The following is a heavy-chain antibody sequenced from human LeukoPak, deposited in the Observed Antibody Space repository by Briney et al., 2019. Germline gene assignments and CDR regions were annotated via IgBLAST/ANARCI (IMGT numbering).Heavy chain of an antibody. J-gene: IGHJ5*02. CDR1: GDSISSGDYS. CDR3: ARELWFVNAPGSWLDL. D-gene: IGHD3-10*01. Sequence: SSEPLSLTCAVSGDSISSGDYSWSWLRQPSGKGLEWIGYIFHSGNSYYNPSLKSRVTISVDKSKNQFSLRLTSVTAADTAVYYCARELWFVNAPGSWLDLWGQGTLVTVSS. CDR2: IFHSGNS. V-gene: IGHV4-30-2*01.